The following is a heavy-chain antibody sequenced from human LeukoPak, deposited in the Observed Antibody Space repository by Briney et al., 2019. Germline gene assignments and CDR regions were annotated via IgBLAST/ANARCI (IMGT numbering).Heavy chain of an antibody. D-gene: IGHD1-1*01. Sequence: GRSLRLSCAASGFTFRTYSMNWVRQAPGKGLEWVSSIGDRSSYIYYADSVKGRFTISRDNAKNSLFLQMDSLRAEDTAVYYCARADWNDYWGQGTLVTVSS. V-gene: IGHV3-21*01. CDR2: IGDRSSYI. CDR3: ARADWNDY. J-gene: IGHJ4*02. CDR1: GFTFRTYS.